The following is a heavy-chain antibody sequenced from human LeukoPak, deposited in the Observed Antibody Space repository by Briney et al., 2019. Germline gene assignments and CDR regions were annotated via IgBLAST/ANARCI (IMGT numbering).Heavy chain of an antibody. CDR2: IYYSGST. CDR1: GGSISSYY. CDR3: ARRSGSYSHDAFDI. J-gene: IGHJ3*02. Sequence: SETLSLTCTASGGSISSYYWSWLRQPPGKGLEWIGYIYYSGSTNYNPSLKSRVTISVDPSKNQFSLKLSSVTAADTAVYYCARRSGSYSHDAFDIWGQGTMVTVSS. V-gene: IGHV4-59*01. D-gene: IGHD1-26*01.